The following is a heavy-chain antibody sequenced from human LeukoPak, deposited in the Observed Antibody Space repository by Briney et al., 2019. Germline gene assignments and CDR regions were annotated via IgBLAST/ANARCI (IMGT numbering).Heavy chain of an antibody. CDR3: ARVGAAAGPAN. CDR2: INHSAST. CDR1: GGSFSGYY. V-gene: IGHV4-34*01. Sequence: SETLSLTCAVYGGSFSGYYGSWIRQPPGKGREWIGEINHSASTNYNPSLKSRVTISVDTSKNQFSLKLSSVTAADTAVYYCARVGAAAGPANWGQGTLVTVSS. D-gene: IGHD6-13*01. J-gene: IGHJ4*02.